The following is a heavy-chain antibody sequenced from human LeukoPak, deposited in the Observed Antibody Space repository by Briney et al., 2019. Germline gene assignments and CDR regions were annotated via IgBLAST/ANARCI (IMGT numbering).Heavy chain of an antibody. V-gene: IGHV1-18*01. D-gene: IGHD6-6*01. CDR2: ISAYNGNT. CDR3: ARDKGGVPSSSSCCPYYFDY. J-gene: IGHJ4*02. CDR1: GYTFTSYG. Sequence: ASVKVSCKASGYTFTSYGISWVRQAPGQGLEWMGWISAYNGNTNNAQKLQGRVTMTTDTSTSTAYMELRSLRSDDTAVYYCARDKGGVPSSSSCCPYYFDYWGQGTLVTVSS.